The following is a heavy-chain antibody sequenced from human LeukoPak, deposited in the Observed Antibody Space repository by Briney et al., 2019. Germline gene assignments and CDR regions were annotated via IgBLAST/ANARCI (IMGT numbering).Heavy chain of an antibody. J-gene: IGHJ4*02. Sequence: SQTLSLTCTVSGGSISSYYWTWIRQPPGKGLEWIGYIYYSGITYYNPSLKSRVTISLDTSKNKFSLNLTSVNVADTAVYYCARAGGYSGYAPNWGQGTLVTVSS. CDR2: IYYSGIT. CDR1: GGSISSYY. CDR3: ARAGGYSGYAPN. D-gene: IGHD5-12*01. V-gene: IGHV4-59*01.